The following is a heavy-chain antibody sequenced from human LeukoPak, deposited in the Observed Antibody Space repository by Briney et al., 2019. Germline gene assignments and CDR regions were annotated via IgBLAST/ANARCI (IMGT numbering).Heavy chain of an antibody. CDR1: GFTFSSYW. Sequence: PGGSLRLSCAASGFTFSSYWMSWVRQAPGKGLEWVANIKQDGSEKYYVDSVKGRFTISRDNAKNSLYLQMNSLRAEDTAVYYCATRYCTSTNCYAFDYWGQGTLVTVSS. D-gene: IGHD2-2*01. CDR2: IKQDGSEK. V-gene: IGHV3-7*01. J-gene: IGHJ4*02. CDR3: ATRYCTSTNCYAFDY.